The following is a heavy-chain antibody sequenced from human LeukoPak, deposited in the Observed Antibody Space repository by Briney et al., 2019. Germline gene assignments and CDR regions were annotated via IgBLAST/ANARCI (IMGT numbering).Heavy chain of an antibody. Sequence: PGGSLRLTCSVSGFTFMNYAMNWVRQAPGKGLDWVSAISQVGDYIYYAESVKGRFTISRDNSKNKVYLQMNGLRAEDTGVYYCAKGGSYRSQPYFDYWGQGTPVTVSS. V-gene: IGHV3-23*01. J-gene: IGHJ4*02. CDR3: AKGGSYRSQPYFDY. CDR2: ISQVGDYI. CDR1: GFTFMNYA. D-gene: IGHD3-16*02.